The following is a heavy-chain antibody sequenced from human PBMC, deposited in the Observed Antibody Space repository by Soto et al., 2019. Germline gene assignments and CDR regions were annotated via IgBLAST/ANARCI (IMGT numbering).Heavy chain of an antibody. Sequence: QVHLVESGGGVVQPGRSLRLSCAASGFTFSSFGMHWVRQAPGKGLEWVAVISYDGNNKYYADSVKGRFTISRDNSKNTLYLQMNRLTAEDTAVYFCAKEKLYQAQIAAHRGMDVWGQGTAVTVSS. D-gene: IGHD6-6*01. CDR2: ISYDGNNK. CDR1: GFTFSSFG. CDR3: AKEKLYQAQIAAHRGMDV. J-gene: IGHJ6*02. V-gene: IGHV3-30*18.